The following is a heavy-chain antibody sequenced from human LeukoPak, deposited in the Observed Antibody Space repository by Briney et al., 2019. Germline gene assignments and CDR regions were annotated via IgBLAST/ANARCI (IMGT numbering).Heavy chain of an antibody. CDR3: ARTYSDFQRGHFDY. Sequence: SETLSLTCAVYGGSFSGYYWSWIRQPPGKGLEWIGEINHSGSTNYNPSLKSRVTISVDTSKNQFSLKLSSVTAADTAVYYCARTYSDFQRGHFDYWGQGTLVTVSS. CDR2: INHSGST. D-gene: IGHD3-3*01. V-gene: IGHV4-34*01. CDR1: GGSFSGYY. J-gene: IGHJ4*02.